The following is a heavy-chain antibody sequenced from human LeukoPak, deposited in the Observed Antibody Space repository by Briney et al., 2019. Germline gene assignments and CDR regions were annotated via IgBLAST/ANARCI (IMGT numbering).Heavy chain of an antibody. CDR2: INSDGSST. Sequence: GGSLRLSCAASGFTFSSYWMHWARQAPGKGLVRVSRINSDGSSTSYADSVKGRFTIYRDNAKNTLYLQMNSLRAEDTAVYYCARQSLRVVPAATKAFDYWGQGTLVTVSS. J-gene: IGHJ4*02. D-gene: IGHD2-2*01. CDR1: GFTFSSYW. CDR3: ARQSLRVVPAATKAFDY. V-gene: IGHV3-74*01.